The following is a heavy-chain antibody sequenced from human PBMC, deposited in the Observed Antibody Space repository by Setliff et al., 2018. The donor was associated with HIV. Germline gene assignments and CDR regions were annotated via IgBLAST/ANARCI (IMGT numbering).Heavy chain of an antibody. D-gene: IGHD3-22*01. V-gene: IGHV4-59*08. J-gene: IGHJ3*02. Sequence: SETLSLTCSVSGASIRGHYWSWIRQSPGKGLEWIGNIYYSGNTNYNPSFKSRVTISVDTSKHQFSLRVNSVTAADTAVYYCARSLVPSGYYYGRHAFDIWGQGTKVTV. CDR3: ARSLVPSGYYYGRHAFDI. CDR1: GASIRGHY. CDR2: IYYSGNT.